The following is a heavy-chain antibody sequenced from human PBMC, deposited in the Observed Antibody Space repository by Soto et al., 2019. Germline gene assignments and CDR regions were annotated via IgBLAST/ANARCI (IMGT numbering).Heavy chain of an antibody. CDR3: AKDHTGADAFDI. D-gene: IGHD7-27*01. V-gene: IGHV4-4*02. Sequence: SETLSLTCAVSGGSITHDNWWNWARQPPGKGLEWIGEISHSGTTNYNPSLKSRVTISVDMSKNQLSLKLTSVTAADTAVYYCAKDHTGADAFDIWGQGIMVTVSS. CDR1: GGSITHDNW. J-gene: IGHJ3*02. CDR2: ISHSGTT.